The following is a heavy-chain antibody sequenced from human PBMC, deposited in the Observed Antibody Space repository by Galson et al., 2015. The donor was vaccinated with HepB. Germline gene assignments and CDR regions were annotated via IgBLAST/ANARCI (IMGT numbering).Heavy chain of an antibody. CDR2: ISSSSSTI. D-gene: IGHD3-10*02. CDR1: GFTFSSYS. CDR3: ARGDASMFYWFDP. Sequence: SLRLSCAASGFTFSSYSMNWVRQAPGKGLEWVSYISSSSSTIYYADSVKGRFTISRDNAKNSLYLQMNSLRAEDTAVYYCARGDASMFYWFDPWGQGTLVTVSS. J-gene: IGHJ5*02. V-gene: IGHV3-48*01.